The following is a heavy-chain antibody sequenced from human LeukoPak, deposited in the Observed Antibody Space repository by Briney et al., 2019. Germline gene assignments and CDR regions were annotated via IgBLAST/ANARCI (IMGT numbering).Heavy chain of an antibody. Sequence: GGSLRLSCAVSGFSFTNFWMSWVRQAPGRGLEWVANIHTEGNEKYYVESAKGRFTISRDNTKNLLYLQMNGPRVEDTAVYYCARGDTFSGDHWGQGTLVTVSA. V-gene: IGHV3-7*04. J-gene: IGHJ4*02. CDR3: ARGDTFSGDH. CDR1: GFSFTNFW. CDR2: IHTEGNEK.